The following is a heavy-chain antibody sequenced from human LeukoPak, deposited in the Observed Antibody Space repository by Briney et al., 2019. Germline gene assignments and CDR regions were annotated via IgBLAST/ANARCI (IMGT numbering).Heavy chain of an antibody. J-gene: IGHJ3*02. CDR3: VKDHPGDFDI. V-gene: IGHV3-64D*06. Sequence: GRSLRLSCSASGFTFSSYAIHWVRHAPGKGLEYVSAISSNVGSTYYSDSVKVRFTIPRDNSKNTLYLQMSSLRAEDTAVYYCVKDHPGDFDIWGQGTMVTVSS. CDR1: GFTFSSYA. CDR2: ISSNVGST.